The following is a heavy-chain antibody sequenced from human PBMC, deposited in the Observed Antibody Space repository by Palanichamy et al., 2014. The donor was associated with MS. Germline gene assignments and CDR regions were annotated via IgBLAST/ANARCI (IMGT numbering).Heavy chain of an antibody. CDR1: GFTFSSFS. Sequence: EVHLVESGGGLVQPGGSLRLSCAASGFTFSSFSMIWFRQAPGKGLEWVATIRPDGSDRDYVDSVKGRFTISRDSARSALFLQMNNLRADDTAVYYCARDFPAEGIDNWGQGTLVTVSS. CDR2: IRPDGSDR. CDR3: ARDFPAEGIDN. V-gene: IGHV3-7*01. J-gene: IGHJ4*02.